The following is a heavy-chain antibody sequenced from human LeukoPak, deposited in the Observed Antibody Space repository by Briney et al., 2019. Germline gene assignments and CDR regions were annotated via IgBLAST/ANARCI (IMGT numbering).Heavy chain of an antibody. D-gene: IGHD3-22*01. J-gene: IGHJ4*02. CDR1: GFTFDDYA. V-gene: IGHV3-9*01. CDR3: AKDHYYDSSGYYAGGPFDY. CDR2: ISWNSGSI. Sequence: GRSLRLSCAASGFTFDDYAMHWVRQAPGKGLEWVSGISWNSGSIGHADSVKGRFTISRDNAKNSLYLQMNSLRAEDTALYYCAKDHYYDSSGYYAGGPFDYWGQGTLVTVSS.